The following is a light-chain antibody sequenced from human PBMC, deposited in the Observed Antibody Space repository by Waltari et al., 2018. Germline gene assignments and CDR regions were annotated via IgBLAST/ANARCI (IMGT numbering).Light chain of an antibody. J-gene: IGKJ1*01. V-gene: IGKV1-5*03. CDR3: QQYNSYPWT. Sequence: DIQMTQSPSTLSASVGDTFTITCRASQTISSWLAWYQQKPGRAPKLLIYKATTLEGGVPSRFSGSGSGTVFTLTISSLQPDDFATYYCQQYNSYPWTFGQGTKVEVK. CDR2: KAT. CDR1: QTISSW.